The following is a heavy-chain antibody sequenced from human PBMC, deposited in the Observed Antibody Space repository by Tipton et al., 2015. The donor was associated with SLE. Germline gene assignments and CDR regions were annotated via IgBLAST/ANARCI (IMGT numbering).Heavy chain of an antibody. D-gene: IGHD6-6*01. V-gene: IGHV4-61*09. CDR3: ARGRSSSSFDY. Sequence: TLSLTCTVSGGSISSGSYYWTWIRQPAGKGLEWIGHIYTSGRTNYNPSLMSRVTISVDTSQNQFSLKLSSVTAADTAVYYCARGRSSSSFDYWGQGTLVTVSS. CDR1: GGSISSGSYY. J-gene: IGHJ4*02. CDR2: IYTSGRT.